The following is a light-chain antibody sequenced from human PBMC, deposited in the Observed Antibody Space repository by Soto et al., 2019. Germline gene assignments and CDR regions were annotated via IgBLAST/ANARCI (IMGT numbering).Light chain of an antibody. CDR3: CSYARSVTYV. CDR1: SSDVGNYNL. Sequence: QSALTQPASVSGSPGQSITISCTGTSSDVGNYNLVSWLQQHPGKAPKLIIYEVTKRPSGVSNRFSGSKSANTASLTISGLQAEDEADYYCCSYARSVTYVFGTGTQLTVL. CDR2: EVT. V-gene: IGLV2-23*02. J-gene: IGLJ1*01.